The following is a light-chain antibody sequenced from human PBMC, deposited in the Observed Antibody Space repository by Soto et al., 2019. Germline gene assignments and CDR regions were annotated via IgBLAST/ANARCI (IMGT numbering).Light chain of an antibody. J-gene: IGLJ1*01. Sequence: QSALTQPASVSGSPGQSITISCTGTSSDVGGYNYVSWYQQHPVKAPKLMVYDVRSRPSGVSNRFSGSKSGNTASLTISGLQAEDEADYYCSSYTSRNTEVFGTGTKVTVL. V-gene: IGLV2-14*01. CDR1: SSDVGGYNY. CDR2: DVR. CDR3: SSYTSRNTEV.